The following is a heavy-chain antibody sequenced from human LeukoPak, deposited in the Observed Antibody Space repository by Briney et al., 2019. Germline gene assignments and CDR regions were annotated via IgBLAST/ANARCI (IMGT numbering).Heavy chain of an antibody. V-gene: IGHV3-20*04. CDR3: ARDLGGGTETFDY. D-gene: IGHD3-16*01. Sequence: SGGSLRLSCAASAFTFDDYGMSWVRQSPGKGLEWVSGINANGGSTGYADSVKGRFTISRDNAKNSLFLQMNSLRVEDTALYYCARDLGGGTETFDYWGQGTLVTVSS. CDR2: INANGGST. CDR1: AFTFDDYG. J-gene: IGHJ4*02.